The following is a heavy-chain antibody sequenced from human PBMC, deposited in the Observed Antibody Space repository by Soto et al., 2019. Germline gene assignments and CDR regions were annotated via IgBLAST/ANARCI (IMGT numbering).Heavy chain of an antibody. CDR3: AKERYSSSWYYYYGMDV. Sequence: GGSLRLSXAASGFTFSSYAMSWVRQAPGKGLEWVSAISGSGGSTYYADSVKGRFTISRDNSKNTLYLQMNSLRAEDTAVYYCAKERYSSSWYYYYGMDVWGQGTTVTVSS. J-gene: IGHJ6*02. V-gene: IGHV3-23*01. CDR1: GFTFSSYA. D-gene: IGHD6-13*01. CDR2: ISGSGGST.